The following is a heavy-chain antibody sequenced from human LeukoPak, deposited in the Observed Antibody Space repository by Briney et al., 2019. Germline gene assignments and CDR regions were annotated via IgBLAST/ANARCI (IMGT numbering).Heavy chain of an antibody. J-gene: IGHJ6*02. CDR1: GLTFNTYG. CDR2: ISYDGSDK. Sequence: GESLRLSCAAYGLTFNTYGLHWVRQAPGKGLEWVGVISYDGSDKYFADSVKGRFTIARDTSKNTLFLQMNSLRAEDTAMYYCARRGGSGWPILYYYYGMDVWGQGTTVTISS. V-gene: IGHV3-30*03. D-gene: IGHD6-19*01. CDR3: ARRGGSGWPILYYYYGMDV.